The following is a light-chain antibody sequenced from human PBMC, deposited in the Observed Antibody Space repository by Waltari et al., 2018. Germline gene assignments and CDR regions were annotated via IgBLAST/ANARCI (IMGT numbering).Light chain of an antibody. CDR1: QSLSSN. J-gene: IGKJ1*01. CDR3: QERGRT. Sequence: IVMTQSPATLSVSPGEGATLSCKASQSLSSNLAWYQQKPGQLPRLLIHGASTRATGIPARFSGSGSGTEFTLTISSLQAEDFAVYYCQERGRTFGQGTKVEIK. CDR2: GAS. V-gene: IGKV3-15*01.